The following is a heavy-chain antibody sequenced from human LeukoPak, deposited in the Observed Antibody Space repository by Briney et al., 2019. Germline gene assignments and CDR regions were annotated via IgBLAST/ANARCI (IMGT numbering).Heavy chain of an antibody. CDR3: ARQLGSSAFDY. CDR2: IYSGGNT. D-gene: IGHD3-10*01. V-gene: IGHV4-59*08. J-gene: IGHJ4*02. Sequence: SETLSLTCTVSGDSFSSHYWSWIRQPPGKGLEWIGYIYSGGNTNYNPSLKSRVIISVDKSKNQFSLKLSSVTAADTAVYYCARQLGSSAFDYWGQGTLVTVSS. CDR1: GDSFSSHY.